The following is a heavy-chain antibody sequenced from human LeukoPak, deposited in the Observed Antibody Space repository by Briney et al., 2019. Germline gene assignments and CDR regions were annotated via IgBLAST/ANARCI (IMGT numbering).Heavy chain of an antibody. CDR3: ARDSHGGAPDY. V-gene: IGHV4-39*02. Sequence: SETLSITCTVSGGSISSSSYYWGWIRQPPGKGLEWIGSIYYSGSTYYNPSLKSRVTISVDTSKNQFSLKLSSVTAADTAVYYCARDSHGGAPDYWGQGTLVTVSS. CDR1: GGSISSSSYY. CDR2: IYYSGST. J-gene: IGHJ4*02. D-gene: IGHD4-23*01.